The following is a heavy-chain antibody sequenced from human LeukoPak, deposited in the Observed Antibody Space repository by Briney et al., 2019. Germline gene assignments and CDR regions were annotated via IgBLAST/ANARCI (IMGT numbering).Heavy chain of an antibody. CDR2: IYSGDST. CDR1: GFTVSSNY. V-gene: IGHV3-53*01. CDR3: ARDTKN. Sequence: GGSLRLSCAASGFTVSSNYMSWVRQAPGKGLEWVSVIYSGDSTYCADSVKGRFAISRDNSKNTLYLQMNSLRAEDTAVYYCARDTKNWGQGTLVTVSS. J-gene: IGHJ4*02. D-gene: IGHD2-8*01.